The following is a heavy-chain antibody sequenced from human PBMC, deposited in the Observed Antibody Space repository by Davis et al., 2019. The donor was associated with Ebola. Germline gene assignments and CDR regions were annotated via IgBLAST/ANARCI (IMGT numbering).Heavy chain of an antibody. V-gene: IGHV3-23*01. J-gene: IGHJ4*02. CDR2: TSVDGT. CDR1: GFTFSSYA. Sequence: PGGSLRLSCAASGFTFSSYAMNWVRQAPGKGLEWVSITSVDGTSYADSVKGRFTIARDNSRNTLYLQMNSLRAEDTALYYCAKGGRIRSPGIGDKWGQGTLVTVSS. D-gene: IGHD3-10*01. CDR3: AKGGRIRSPGIGDK.